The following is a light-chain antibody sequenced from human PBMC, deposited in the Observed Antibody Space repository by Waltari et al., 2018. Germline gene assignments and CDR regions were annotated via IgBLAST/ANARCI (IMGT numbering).Light chain of an antibody. J-gene: IGLJ3*02. CDR2: EDS. V-gene: IGLV3-10*01. CDR1: ALPKKY. Sequence: SYELTQPPSVSVSPGQTARITCSGDALPKKYAYWYQQKSDQAPVVVIYEDSKRPSGIPERFTGYISGTIATLTISGAQVEDEAEYDCYSIGSSGNHRGVFGGGTKLSV. CDR3: YSIGSSGNHRGV.